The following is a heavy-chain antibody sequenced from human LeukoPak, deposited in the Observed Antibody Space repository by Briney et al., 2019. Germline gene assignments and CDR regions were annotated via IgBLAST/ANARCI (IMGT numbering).Heavy chain of an antibody. CDR1: GFTFSSYA. CDR3: SESGGQQPSFHYYRMDG. D-gene: IGHD6-13*01. V-gene: IGHV3-23*01. CDR2: ISGSGGST. Sequence: PGGSLRLSCAASGFTFSSYAMSWVRQAPGNGLEWVSAISGSGGSTYYADSVKGRFTISRDNSKNTLYLQMNSLRAEDTAVYYCSESGGQQPSFHYYRMDGWGQGTKGNGSS. J-gene: IGHJ6*01.